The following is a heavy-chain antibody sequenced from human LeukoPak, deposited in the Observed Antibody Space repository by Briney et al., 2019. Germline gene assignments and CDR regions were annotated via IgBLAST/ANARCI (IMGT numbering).Heavy chain of an antibody. CDR3: AREGEWLPDY. D-gene: IGHD3-10*01. Sequence: GGSLRLSCAASGFTFDDYAMHWVRQAPGKGLEWVSGISWNSGSIGYADSVKGRFTMSRDNAKNTVYLQMKSLRAEDTAVYYCAREGEWLPDYWGQGTLVTVSS. V-gene: IGHV3-9*01. J-gene: IGHJ4*02. CDR2: ISWNSGSI. CDR1: GFTFDDYA.